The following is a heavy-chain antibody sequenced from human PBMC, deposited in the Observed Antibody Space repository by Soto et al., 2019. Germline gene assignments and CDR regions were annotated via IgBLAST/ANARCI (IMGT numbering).Heavy chain of an antibody. V-gene: IGHV5-10-1*01. D-gene: IGHD3-22*01. Sequence: PGESLKISCKVSGYSFTSYWISWVRQMPGKGLEWMGRIDPSDSYTNYSPSFQGHVTISADKSISTAYLQWSSLKASGTAIYYCASNLSPHYYDSSGYYKPVDYWGQGTLVTVSS. CDR1: GYSFTSYW. CDR2: IDPSDSYT. CDR3: ASNLSPHYYDSSGYYKPVDY. J-gene: IGHJ4*02.